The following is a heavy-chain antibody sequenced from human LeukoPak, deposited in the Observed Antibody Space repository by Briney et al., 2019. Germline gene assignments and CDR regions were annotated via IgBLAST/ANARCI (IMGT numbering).Heavy chain of an antibody. CDR1: GYTFSSYA. CDR3: ARDRGSSWYCC. J-gene: IGHJ4*02. Sequence: GASVKVSCKASGYTFSSYAISWVRQAPGQGLEWMGRIIPILGIANYAQKFQGRVTITADKSTSTAYMELSSLRSEDTAVYYCARDRGSSWYCCWGQGTLVTVSS. CDR2: IIPILGIA. V-gene: IGHV1-69*04. D-gene: IGHD6-13*01.